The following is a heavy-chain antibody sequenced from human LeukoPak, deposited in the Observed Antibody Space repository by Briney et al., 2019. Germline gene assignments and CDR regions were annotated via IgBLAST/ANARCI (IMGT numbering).Heavy chain of an antibody. CDR3: AKGPTYDFWWGPTPFDY. CDR1: GFTFSSYG. V-gene: IGHV3-30*02. Sequence: QAGGSLRLSCAASGFTFSSYGMHWVRQAPGKGLEWVAFIRYDGSNKYYADSVKGRFTISRDNSKNTLYLQMNSLRAEDTAVYYCAKGPTYDFWWGPTPFDYWGQGTLVTVSS. D-gene: IGHD3-3*01. CDR2: IRYDGSNK. J-gene: IGHJ4*02.